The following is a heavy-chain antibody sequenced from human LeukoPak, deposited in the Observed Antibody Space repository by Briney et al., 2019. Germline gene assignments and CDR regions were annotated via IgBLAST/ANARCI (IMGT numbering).Heavy chain of an antibody. V-gene: IGHV1-2*02. CDR3: ARIVLEGSGSWTPIEDY. J-gene: IGHJ4*02. CDR2: IHPKSGGT. Sequence: ASVKVSCKATGYSITDYYLHWVRLAPGQGLEWMGWIHPKSGGTNYEQNFQGRVTMTRDTSISTAYMELSRLRSDDTAVYYCARIVLEGSGSWTPIEDYWGQGTLVTVSS. CDR1: GYSITDYY. D-gene: IGHD1-26*01.